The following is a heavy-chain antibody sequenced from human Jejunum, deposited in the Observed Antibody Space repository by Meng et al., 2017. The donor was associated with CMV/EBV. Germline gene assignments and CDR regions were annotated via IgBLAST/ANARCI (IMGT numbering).Heavy chain of an antibody. J-gene: IGHJ4*02. Sequence: KASGGSFNPHAVNWVHPAPGQGLEWMGVIIPILGVRKTAQKFQGRVTIVADTSTSSVYMELSSLRSEDTAIYYCARGKSDRNTFDHWGQGMVVTVSS. CDR2: IIPILGVR. CDR1: GGSFNPHA. D-gene: IGHD1/OR15-1a*01. CDR3: ARGKSDRNTFDH. V-gene: IGHV1-69*10.